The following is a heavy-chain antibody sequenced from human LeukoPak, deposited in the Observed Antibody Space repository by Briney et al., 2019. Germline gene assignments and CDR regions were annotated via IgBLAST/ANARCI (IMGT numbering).Heavy chain of an antibody. CDR3: ARLLRYCSSTSCSDY. V-gene: IGHV1-8*01. CDR2: MNPNSGNT. D-gene: IGHD2-2*01. CDR1: GYTFTSYD. Sequence: ASVTVSCKASGYTFTSYDINWVRQAPGQGLEGMGWMNPNSGNTVYAQKFQARLTMTRNTSISTAYMELSSLRSEDTAVYYCARLLRYCSSTSCSDYWGQGTLVTVSS. J-gene: IGHJ4*02.